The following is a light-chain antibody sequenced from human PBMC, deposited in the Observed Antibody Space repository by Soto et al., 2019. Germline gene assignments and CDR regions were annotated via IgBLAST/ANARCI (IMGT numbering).Light chain of an antibody. CDR3: QQYYRTLT. CDR2: WAS. J-gene: IGKJ4*01. V-gene: IGKV4-1*01. Sequence: DIMMTQSPDSLAVSPGERATISCKSSQSVLFSSNNGNYLAWYQQKPGQPPKLLIYWASTRESGVPDRFSGSGSGTDFTLTISSLQAEDVAVYYCQQYYRTLTFGGGTKVEIK. CDR1: QSVLFSSNNGNY.